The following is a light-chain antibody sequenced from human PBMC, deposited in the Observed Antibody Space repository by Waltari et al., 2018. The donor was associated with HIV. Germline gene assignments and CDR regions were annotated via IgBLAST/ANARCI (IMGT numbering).Light chain of an antibody. J-gene: IGKJ2*01. CDR2: GAS. Sequence: MMQSPDTLPVSPGEGVTLTCRASQSVTTNVAWYQQRPGQAPRLLIYGASTRAAGFPARFTGGGAGTEFTLTISSLQSEDFAVYFCHQYNDWPYTFGQGTKLDIK. V-gene: IGKV3-15*01. CDR3: HQYNDWPYT. CDR1: QSVTTN.